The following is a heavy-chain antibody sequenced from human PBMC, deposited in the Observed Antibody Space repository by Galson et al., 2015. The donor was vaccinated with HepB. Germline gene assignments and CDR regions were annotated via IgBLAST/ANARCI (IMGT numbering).Heavy chain of an antibody. CDR2: ISSSSSYT. CDR3: ARFDDYGDYGGWFDP. J-gene: IGHJ5*02. Sequence: SLRLSCAASGFTFSDYYMSWIRQAPGKGLEWVSYISSSSSYTNYADSVKGRFTISRDNAKNSLYLQMNSLRAEDTAVYYCARFDDYGDYGGWFDPWGQGTLVTVSS. CDR1: GFTFSDYY. D-gene: IGHD4-17*01. V-gene: IGHV3-11*03.